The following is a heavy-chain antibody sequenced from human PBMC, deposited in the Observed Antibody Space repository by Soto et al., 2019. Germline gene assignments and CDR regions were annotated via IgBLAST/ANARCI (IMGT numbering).Heavy chain of an antibody. CDR1: GFTVSSNY. V-gene: IGHV3-53*02. J-gene: IGHJ4*02. D-gene: IGHD4-17*01. Sequence: EVQLVETGGGLIQPGGSLRLSGAASGFTVSSNYMSWVRQAPGKGLEWVSVIYSGGSTYYADSVKGRFTISRDNSKNTLYLQMNSLRAEDTAVYYCARVDYGDLLFDYWGQGTLVTVSS. CDR2: IYSGGST. CDR3: ARVDYGDLLFDY.